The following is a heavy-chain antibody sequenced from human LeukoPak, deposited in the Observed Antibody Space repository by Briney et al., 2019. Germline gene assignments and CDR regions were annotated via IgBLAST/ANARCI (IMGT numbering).Heavy chain of an antibody. V-gene: IGHV1-8*01. CDR1: GYTFTSYD. J-gene: IGHJ4*02. CDR3: ARRNTIMVAGLDY. D-gene: IGHD5-24*01. CDR2: MNPNSGNT. Sequence: ASVKVSCKASGYTFTSYDINWVRQATRQGLEWMGWMNPNSGNTGYAQKFQGRVTMTRNTSISTAFMELSSLRSEDTAAYYCARRNTIMVAGLDYWGQGTLVTVSS.